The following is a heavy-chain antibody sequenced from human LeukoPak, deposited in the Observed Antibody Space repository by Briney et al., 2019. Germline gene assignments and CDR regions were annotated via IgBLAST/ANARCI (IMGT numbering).Heavy chain of an antibody. Sequence: PGGSLRLSCAASGFTFSSYSMNWVRQAPGKGLEWVSSISSSSSYIYYADSVKGRFTISRDNAKNLLYLQMNSLRAEDTAVYYCARDGRDGSGSYYNYYYGMDVWGKGTTVTVSS. CDR3: ARDGRDGSGSYYNYYYGMDV. J-gene: IGHJ6*04. V-gene: IGHV3-21*01. CDR1: GFTFSSYS. CDR2: ISSSSSYI. D-gene: IGHD3-10*01.